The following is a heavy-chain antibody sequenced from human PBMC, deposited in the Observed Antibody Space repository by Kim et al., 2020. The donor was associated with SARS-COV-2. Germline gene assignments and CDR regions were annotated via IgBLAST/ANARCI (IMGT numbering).Heavy chain of an antibody. V-gene: IGHV3-30*18. J-gene: IGHJ3*02. CDR2: ISYDGSNK. D-gene: IGHD2-2*01. CDR1: GFTFSSYG. Sequence: GGSLRLSCAASGFTFSSYGMHWVRQAPGKGLEWVAVISYDGSNKYYADSVKGRFTISRDNSKNTLYLQMNSLRAEDTAVYYCAKLVVPAADAFDIWGQGT. CDR3: AKLVVPAADAFDI.